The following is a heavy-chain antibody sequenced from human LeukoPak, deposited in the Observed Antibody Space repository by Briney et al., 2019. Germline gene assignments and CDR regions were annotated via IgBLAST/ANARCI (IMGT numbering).Heavy chain of an antibody. V-gene: IGHV1-46*01. CDR2: INPSGGST. CDR3: ARVSEYYDFWSGYLTYYFDY. J-gene: IGHJ4*02. CDR1: GYTFTSYY. D-gene: IGHD3-3*01. Sequence: GASVKVSCKASGYTFTSYYIHWVRQAPGQGLEWMGIINPSGGSTEYAQKFQGRVTMTRDTSTSTVSMELSSLRSEDTAVYYCARVSEYYDFWSGYLTYYFDYWGQGTLVTVTS.